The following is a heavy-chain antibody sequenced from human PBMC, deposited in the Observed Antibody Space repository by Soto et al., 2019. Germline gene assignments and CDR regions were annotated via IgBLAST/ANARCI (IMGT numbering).Heavy chain of an antibody. CDR2: ISGSGGST. CDR1: GFTFGSYA. V-gene: IGHV3-23*01. J-gene: IGHJ4*02. Sequence: GGSLRLSCAASGFTFGSYAMSWVRQAPGKGLEWVSAISGSGGSTYYADSVKGRFTISRDNSKNTLYLQMNSLRAEDTAVYYCAKDRLSYNWNYVGYWGQGTLVTVSS. D-gene: IGHD1-20*01. CDR3: AKDRLSYNWNYVGY.